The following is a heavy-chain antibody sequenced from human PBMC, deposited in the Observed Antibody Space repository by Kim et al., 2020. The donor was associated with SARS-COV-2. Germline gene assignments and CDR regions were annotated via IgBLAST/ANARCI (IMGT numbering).Heavy chain of an antibody. CDR1: GYSFTNFW. CDR2: IDPSDSYV. Sequence: GESLKISCKGSGYSFTNFWITWVRQMPGKGLEWMGRIDPSDSYVKYSPSFQGHVTISADKSISTASLQWSSLKASDTAIYYCARHDPAASGMDVWGQGTTVTVSS. CDR3: ARHDPAASGMDV. D-gene: IGHD2-15*01. J-gene: IGHJ6*02. V-gene: IGHV5-10-1*01.